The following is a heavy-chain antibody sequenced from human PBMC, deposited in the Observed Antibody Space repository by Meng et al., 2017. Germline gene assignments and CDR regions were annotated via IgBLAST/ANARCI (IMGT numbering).Heavy chain of an antibody. V-gene: IGHV1-69*10. CDR2: IIPILGIA. CDR1: GGTFSSYA. D-gene: IGHD1-14*01. CDR3: ASRPNHNYYFDY. Sequence: QVQLVQSGAEVKKPGSSVKVSCKASGGTFSSYAISWVRQAPGQGLEWMGGIIPILGIANYAQKFEDRVTITADKSTSTAYMELSSLRSEDTAVYYCASRPNHNYYFDYWGQGTLVTVSS. J-gene: IGHJ4*02.